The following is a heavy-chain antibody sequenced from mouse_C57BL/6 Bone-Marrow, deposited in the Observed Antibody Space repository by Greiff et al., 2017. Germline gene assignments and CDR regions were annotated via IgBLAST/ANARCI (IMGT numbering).Heavy chain of an antibody. Sequence: QVQLQQPGAELVKPGASVKMSCKASGYTFTTSPIEWMKQNHGKSLEWIGNFHPYNDDTKSNEKFKGKATLTVEKSSNSVYLDLRRLTSNDSDVYDFARSSTFFYYFDYWGQGTTLTVSS. CDR2: FHPYNDDT. V-gene: IGHV1-47*01. J-gene: IGHJ2*01. D-gene: IGHD5-1*01. CDR1: GYTFTTSP. CDR3: ARSSTFFYYFDY.